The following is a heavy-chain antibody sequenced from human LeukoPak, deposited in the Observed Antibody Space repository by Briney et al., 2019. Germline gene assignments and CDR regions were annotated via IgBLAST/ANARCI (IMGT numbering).Heavy chain of an antibody. Sequence: ASVKVSCKASGYTFTGHYMHRVRQAPGQGLEWMGWIDPNSGGTNYAQKFQGRVTMTSDTSISTAYMELSRLRSDDTAIYYCATWRGYSSGWSGPFDDWGQGTLVTVSS. V-gene: IGHV1-2*02. CDR3: ATWRGYSSGWSGPFDD. D-gene: IGHD6-19*01. CDR2: IDPNSGGT. CDR1: GYTFTGHY. J-gene: IGHJ4*02.